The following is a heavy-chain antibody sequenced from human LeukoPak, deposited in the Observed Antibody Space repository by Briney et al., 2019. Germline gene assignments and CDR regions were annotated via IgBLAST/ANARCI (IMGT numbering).Heavy chain of an antibody. CDR2: ISSSGGTI. D-gene: IGHD3-10*01. J-gene: IGHJ3*02. Sequence: GGSLRLSCVVSGFSLRSYEMNWVRQPPGKGLGWVSYISSSGGTIYYADSVKGRFTISRDTAKNSLYLQMNSLRGEDTAVYYCTRDGSGNYDGSFDIWGQGTMVTVSS. CDR3: TRDGSGNYDGSFDI. CDR1: GFSLRSYE. V-gene: IGHV3-48*03.